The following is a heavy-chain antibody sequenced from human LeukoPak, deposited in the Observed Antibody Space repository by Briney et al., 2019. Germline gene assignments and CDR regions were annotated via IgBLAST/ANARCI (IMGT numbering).Heavy chain of an antibody. CDR2: IKQDGSEK. D-gene: IGHD4-17*01. Sequence: PGGSLRLSCAASGFSFTSYWMSWVRQAPGKGLEWVANIKQDGSEKFYVDSVKGRFTISRDNVKDSLYLQVNSLRVEDTAGYYCARGDFNDNGDYVDAFDVWGQGTMVTVSS. J-gene: IGHJ3*01. CDR3: ARGDFNDNGDYVDAFDV. CDR1: GFSFTSYW. V-gene: IGHV3-7*01.